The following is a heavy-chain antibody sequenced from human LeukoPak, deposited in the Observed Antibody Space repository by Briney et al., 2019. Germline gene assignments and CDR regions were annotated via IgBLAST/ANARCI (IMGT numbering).Heavy chain of an antibody. CDR2: ISVSGATT. J-gene: IGHJ4*02. CDR3: ARTYSSSWTFDY. V-gene: IGHV3-23*01. D-gene: IGHD6-13*01. Sequence: WGSLRLSCAASGFTFTNYVMTWVRQAPGKGLEWISTISVSGATTYYADSVQGRFTISRDNAKNSLYLQMNSLRAEDTAVYYCARTYSSSWTFDYWGQGTLVTVSS. CDR1: GFTFTNYV.